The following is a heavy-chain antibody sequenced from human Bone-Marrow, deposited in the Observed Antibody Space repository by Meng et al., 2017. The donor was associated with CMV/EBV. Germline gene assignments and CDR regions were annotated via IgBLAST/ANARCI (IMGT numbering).Heavy chain of an antibody. Sequence: SETLSLTCTVSGSSITNDNFAWGWIRQPPGKGLEWIGTIYSSGSAYYSPSLKSRVTISVDTSKNQFSLRLSSLTAADPAVYYCASLADTYCSTSTCGWFDPWGQGTLVTVSS. CDR3: ASLADTYCSTSTCGWFDP. D-gene: IGHD2-2*01. J-gene: IGHJ5*02. CDR2: IYSSGSA. CDR1: GSSITNDNFA. V-gene: IGHV4-39*01.